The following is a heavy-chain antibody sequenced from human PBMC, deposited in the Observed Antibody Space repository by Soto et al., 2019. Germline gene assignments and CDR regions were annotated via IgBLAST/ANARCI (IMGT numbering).Heavy chain of an antibody. Sequence: GGSLRLSCTASGFTFGDYAMSWFRQAPGKGLEWVGFIRSKAYGGTTEYAASVKGRFTISRDDSKSIAYLQMNSLKTEDTAVYYCTREGWDFWSGYHPMDVWGKGTTVTVSS. CDR1: GFTFGDYA. J-gene: IGHJ6*03. CDR2: IRSKAYGGTT. D-gene: IGHD3-3*01. V-gene: IGHV3-49*03. CDR3: TREGWDFWSGYHPMDV.